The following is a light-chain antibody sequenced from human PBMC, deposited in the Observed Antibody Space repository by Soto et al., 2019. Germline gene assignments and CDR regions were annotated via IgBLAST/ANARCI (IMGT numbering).Light chain of an antibody. CDR2: SAS. CDR3: QQYDNWPWT. J-gene: IGKJ1*01. V-gene: IGKV3-15*01. CDR1: QSISDT. Sequence: EIDNEQTPATLSVSPGGRATLSCRASQSISDTSAWYQQKPGQAPRLLIYSASRRATGFPARFSGSGSGTDFTLTISSLQSEDFAVYYCQQYDNWPWTFGQGTKVDIK.